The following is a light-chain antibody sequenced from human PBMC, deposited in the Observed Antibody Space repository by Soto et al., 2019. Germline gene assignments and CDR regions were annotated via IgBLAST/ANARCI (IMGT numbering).Light chain of an antibody. CDR1: QSVNSGY. V-gene: IGKV3-20*01. J-gene: IGKJ1*01. Sequence: EIVLTQSPGTLSLSPGERATLSCRASQSVNSGYLAWYQHTPGQAPRLLLYDTSTRATGIPDRFSGSGSGTDFTLTISRLEPEDLAVFYCQQYGSSPRTFGQGTKVEIK. CDR2: DTS. CDR3: QQYGSSPRT.